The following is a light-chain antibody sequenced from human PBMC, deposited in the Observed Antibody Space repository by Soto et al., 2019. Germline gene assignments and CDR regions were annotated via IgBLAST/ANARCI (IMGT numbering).Light chain of an antibody. Sequence: DIQITQSPSPLSASVGDRVNISCRASQGISNYLAWYQQKPGKVPKLLIYSASTLQSGVPSRFSGSGSGTDFTLTISSLKPEDVATYFCQKYNSALTFGQGTRLEIK. CDR3: QKYNSALT. CDR1: QGISNY. V-gene: IGKV1-27*01. CDR2: SAS. J-gene: IGKJ5*01.